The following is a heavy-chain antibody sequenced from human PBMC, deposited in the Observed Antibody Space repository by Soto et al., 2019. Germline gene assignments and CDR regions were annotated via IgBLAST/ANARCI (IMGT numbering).Heavy chain of an antibody. V-gene: IGHV3-30-3*01. CDR2: ISYDGSNK. D-gene: IGHD2-15*01. Sequence: GGSLRLSCAASGFTFSSYAMHWVRQAPGKGLEWVAVISYDGSNKYYADSVKGRFTISRDNSKNTLYLQMNSLRAEDTAVYYCASLIVVVLSSFDYWGQGTLVTVSS. J-gene: IGHJ4*02. CDR3: ASLIVVVLSSFDY. CDR1: GFTFSSYA.